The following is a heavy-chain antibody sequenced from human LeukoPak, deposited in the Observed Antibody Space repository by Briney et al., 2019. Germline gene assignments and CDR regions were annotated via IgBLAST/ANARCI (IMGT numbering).Heavy chain of an antibody. Sequence: SETLSLTCAVYGGSFSDYYWSWIRQPPGKGLEWIGEINHSGTTNYCPSLKSRVSISVDTSKNQFSLKLNSVTAADAAMYYCASRYSSGSYRYTGSFDSWGQGMLVNVSS. V-gene: IGHV4-34*01. CDR2: INHSGTT. CDR3: ASRYSSGSYRYTGSFDS. CDR1: GGSFSDYY. D-gene: IGHD3-16*02. J-gene: IGHJ4*02.